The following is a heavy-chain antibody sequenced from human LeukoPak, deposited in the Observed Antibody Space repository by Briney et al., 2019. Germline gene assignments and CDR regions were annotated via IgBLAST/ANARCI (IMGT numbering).Heavy chain of an antibody. Sequence: PGGSLRLSCSASGFTFSSNTMHWVRQAPGKGLEYVSAITDNGGSTYYAYSVKGRFTISRDNSKNTLYLQVSSLRVEDTAVYYCVKDLSGTYSFDYWGQGTLVTVSS. CDR3: VKDLSGTYSFDY. CDR2: ITDNGGST. CDR1: GFTFSSNT. V-gene: IGHV3-64D*06. D-gene: IGHD3-10*01. J-gene: IGHJ4*02.